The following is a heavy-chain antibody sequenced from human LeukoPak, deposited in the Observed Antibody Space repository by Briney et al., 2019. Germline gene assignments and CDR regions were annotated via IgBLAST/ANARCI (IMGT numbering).Heavy chain of an antibody. D-gene: IGHD3-22*01. CDR1: GYTFTGYY. J-gene: IGHJ3*02. Sequence: ASVKVSCKASGYTFTGYYMHWVRQAPGQGLEWMGWINPNSGGTNYAQKFQGRVTVTRDTSISTAYMDLSRLRSDDTAVYYCARSSDTSGYYSDAFDIWGQGTMVTVSS. CDR2: INPNSGGT. V-gene: IGHV1-2*02. CDR3: ARSSDTSGYYSDAFDI.